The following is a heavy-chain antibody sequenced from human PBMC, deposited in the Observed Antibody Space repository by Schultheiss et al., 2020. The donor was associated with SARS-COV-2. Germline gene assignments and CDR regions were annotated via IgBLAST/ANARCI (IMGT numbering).Heavy chain of an antibody. D-gene: IGHD3-16*02. CDR1: GFTFSRYW. CDR2: ISYDGSNK. V-gene: IGHV3-30*07. Sequence: GGSLRLSCAASGFTFSRYWMSWVRQAPGKGLEWVAVISYDGSNKYYADSVKGRFTISRDNAKNSLYLQMNSLRAEDTAVYYCARVCYDYVWGSYRYTGYFDYWGQGTLVTVSS. CDR3: ARVCYDYVWGSYRYTGYFDY. J-gene: IGHJ4*02.